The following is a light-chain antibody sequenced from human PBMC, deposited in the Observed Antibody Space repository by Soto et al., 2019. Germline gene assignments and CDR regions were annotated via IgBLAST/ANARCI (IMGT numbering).Light chain of an antibody. J-gene: IGKJ1*01. CDR3: HQYGSSVRA. V-gene: IGKV3-20*01. CDR2: GAS. CDR1: QSVSSSH. Sequence: EIVLTQSPGTLSLSPGERATLSCRASQSVSSSHLAWYQQKPGQAPRLLISGASSRATGIPDRFNGSGSGTDFTLTISRLEDDDVAVYHCHQYGSSVRAFGQGTKLEIK.